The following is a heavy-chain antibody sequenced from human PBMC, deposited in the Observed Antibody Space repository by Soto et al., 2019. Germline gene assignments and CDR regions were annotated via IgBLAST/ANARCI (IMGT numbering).Heavy chain of an antibody. CDR3: APHVSCSGGSCQYDAFAI. V-gene: IGHV3-23*01. D-gene: IGHD2-15*01. CDR2: ITADGGT. J-gene: IGHJ3*02. CDR1: GFTVSSHA. Sequence: EVQVLESGGGLVQPGGSLRLSCEGSGFTVSSHAMTWIRQAPGKGPEWVSTITADGGTYYADSVKGRFAMSRDTSESTVYLQMNSLGAEDTAAYYCAPHVSCSGGSCQYDAFAIRGQGTRVTVSS.